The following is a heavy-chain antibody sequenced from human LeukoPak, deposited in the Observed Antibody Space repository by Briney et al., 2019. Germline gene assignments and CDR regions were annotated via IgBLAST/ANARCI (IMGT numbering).Heavy chain of an antibody. V-gene: IGHV3-74*01. D-gene: IGHD5-12*01. CDR1: GLTFSSYW. J-gene: IGHJ4*02. CDR3: TTIRPGY. Sequence: PGGSPRLSCAASGLTFSSYWIHWVRQVPGKGLVWVARIKDGGTTTDYADSVEGRFTISRDDAKNTLYLQMNSLRAEDTAVYYCTTIRPGYWGQGTLVTVSP. CDR2: IKDGGTTT.